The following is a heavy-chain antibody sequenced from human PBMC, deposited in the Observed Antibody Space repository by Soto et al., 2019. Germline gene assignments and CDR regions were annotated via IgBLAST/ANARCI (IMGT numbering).Heavy chain of an antibody. D-gene: IGHD3-10*01. J-gene: IGHJ6*02. Sequence: ASVKVSCKASGYTFTGYYMHWVRQAPGQGLEWMGWINPNSGGTNYAQKFQGWVTMTRDTSISTAYMELSRLRSDDTAVYYCARDGGSGHDADYYYYYGMDVWGQGTTVTVS. CDR2: INPNSGGT. CDR3: ARDGGSGHDADYYYYYGMDV. V-gene: IGHV1-2*04. CDR1: GYTFTGYY.